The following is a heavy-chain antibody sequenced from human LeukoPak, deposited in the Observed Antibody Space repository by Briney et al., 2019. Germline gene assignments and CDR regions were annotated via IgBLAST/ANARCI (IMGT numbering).Heavy chain of an antibody. Sequence: ASQTLSLTCAVSGGSISSGGYYWSWIRQPPGKGLEWIGYIYYSGSTNYNPSLKSRVTISVDTSKNQFSLKLSSVTAADTAVYYCAREIVVVPAAISVSWFDPWGQGTLVTVSS. V-gene: IGHV4-61*08. J-gene: IGHJ5*02. CDR1: GGSISSGGYY. CDR3: AREIVVVPAAISVSWFDP. D-gene: IGHD2-2*01. CDR2: IYYSGST.